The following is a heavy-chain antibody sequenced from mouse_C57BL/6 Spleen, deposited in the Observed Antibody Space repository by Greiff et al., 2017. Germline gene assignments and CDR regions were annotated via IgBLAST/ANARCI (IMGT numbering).Heavy chain of an antibody. CDR1: GYTFTSYG. CDR2: IYPRSGNT. V-gene: IGHV1-81*01. CDR3: ARRVEITTAPFAY. D-gene: IGHD1-2*01. Sequence: VKLQESGAELARPGASVKLSCKASGYTFTSYGISWVKQRTGQGLEWIGEIYPRSGNTYYNEKFKGKATLTADKSSSTAYMELRSLTSEDSAVYFCARRVEITTAPFAYWGQGTLVTVSA. J-gene: IGHJ3*01.